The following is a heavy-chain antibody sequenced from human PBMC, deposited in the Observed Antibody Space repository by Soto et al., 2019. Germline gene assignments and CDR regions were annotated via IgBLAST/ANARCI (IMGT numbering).Heavy chain of an antibody. V-gene: IGHV3-11*01. CDR3: ARDRLPMVVVVMGWFDP. J-gene: IGHJ5*02. D-gene: IGHD3-22*01. CDR2: ISGSGNTI. Sequence: GSVRLSCAASGFSFRDYYMSWIRQAPGKGLEWISYISGSGNTIYYADSVKGRFIISRDNAKNSLFLQMNSLRADDTAVYYCARDRLPMVVVVMGWFDPWGQGTLVTVSS. CDR1: GFSFRDYY.